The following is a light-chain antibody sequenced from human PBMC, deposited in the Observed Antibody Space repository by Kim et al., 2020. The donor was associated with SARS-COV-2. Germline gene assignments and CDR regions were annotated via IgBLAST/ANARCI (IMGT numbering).Light chain of an antibody. CDR2: AAS. J-gene: IGKJ3*01. Sequence: ASVGDRVTITCRASQDISTYLAWFQQRAGKVPKLLIDAASALQSGVPARFSGSGSGTDFTLTITSLQPEDVATYYCQKYNNAPFTFGPGTKVDIK. CDR3: QKYNNAPFT. V-gene: IGKV1-27*01. CDR1: QDISTY.